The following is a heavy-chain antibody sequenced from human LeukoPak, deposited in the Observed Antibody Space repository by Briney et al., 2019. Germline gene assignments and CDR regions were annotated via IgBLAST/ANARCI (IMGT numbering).Heavy chain of an antibody. J-gene: IGHJ3*02. Sequence: GASVKVSCKASGYTFTGYYMHWVRQAPGQGLEWMGWIDPNSGGTNYAQKFQGWVTVTRDTSISTAYMELSRLRSDDTAVYYCARDHDYGDSYAFDIWGQGTMVTVSS. CDR2: IDPNSGGT. CDR3: ARDHDYGDSYAFDI. CDR1: GYTFTGYY. V-gene: IGHV1-2*04. D-gene: IGHD4-17*01.